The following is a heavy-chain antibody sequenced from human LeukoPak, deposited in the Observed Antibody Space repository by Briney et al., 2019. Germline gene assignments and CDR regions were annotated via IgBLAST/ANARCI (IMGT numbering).Heavy chain of an antibody. CDR1: GFTFSSYA. CDR3: AKGSYYDSSGSLYFDY. J-gene: IGHJ4*02. V-gene: IGHV3-23*01. CDR2: ISGSGDNT. Sequence: GGSLRLSCAASGFTFSSYAMIWVRQAPGKGLEWVSGISGSGDNTYYADSVKGRFTISRDNSKNTLYVQVNSLGTEDTAAYYCAKGSYYDSSGSLYFDYWGQGTLVTVSS. D-gene: IGHD3-22*01.